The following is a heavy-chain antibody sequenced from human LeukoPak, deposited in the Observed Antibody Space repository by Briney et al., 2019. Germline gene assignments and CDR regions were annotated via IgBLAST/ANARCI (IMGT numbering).Heavy chain of an antibody. CDR2: INAGNGNT. V-gene: IGHV1-3*01. J-gene: IGHJ6*02. D-gene: IGHD4-11*01. CDR1: GYTFTSYA. Sequence: ASVKVSCKASGYTFTSYAMHWVRQAPGQRLEWMGWINAGNGNTKYSQKFQGRVTITRDTSASTAYMELSSLRSEDTAVYYCARYGYSNYDYYYYGMDVWGQGTTVTVSS. CDR3: ARYGYSNYDYYYYGMDV.